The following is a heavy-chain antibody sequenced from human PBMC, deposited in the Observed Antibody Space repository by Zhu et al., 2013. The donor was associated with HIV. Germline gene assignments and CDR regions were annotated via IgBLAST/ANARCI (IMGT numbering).Heavy chain of an antibody. V-gene: IGHV1-18*01. CDR3: AADRPNEYGSSWFCTF. CDR2: ISVYNGNT. J-gene: IGHJ1*01. CDR1: GYTFSSYG. D-gene: IGHD6-13*01. Sequence: QVQLVQSGAEVKKPGASVKVSCKASGYTFSSYGISWVRQAPGQGLEWMGWISVYNGNTNYAQKLRGQSHHHRGTCPISTAYMELSSLRSEDTAVYYCAADRPNEYGSSWFCTFWGQGTLLTVSS.